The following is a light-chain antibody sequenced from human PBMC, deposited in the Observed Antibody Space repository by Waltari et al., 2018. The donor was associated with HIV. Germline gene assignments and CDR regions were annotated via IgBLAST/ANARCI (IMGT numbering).Light chain of an antibody. CDR3: ATWDNSLRAR. CDR1: HSNSGNTF. Sequence: QSVFTQTPSVSAAPGQKFNISCYASHSNSGNTFVSWYQHLPGTAPKLLIDENNRRPSRIHDRFSASKTGTSATLGITALQTGDETIYYCATWDNSLRARFGGGTKLTVL. CDR2: ENN. J-gene: IGLJ3*02. V-gene: IGLV1-51*01.